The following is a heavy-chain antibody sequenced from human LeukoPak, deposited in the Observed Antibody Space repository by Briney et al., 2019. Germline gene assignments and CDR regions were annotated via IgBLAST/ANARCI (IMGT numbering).Heavy chain of an antibody. CDR1: GFTFSSYW. CDR3: ARDLLGYNYHYMDV. CDR2: IKKDGSEK. Sequence: GGSLRLSCAASGFTFSSYWMSWVRQAPGKGLEWVANIKKDGSEKYYVDSVKGRFTISRDNAKNSLYLQMNSLRAEDTAVYYCARDLLGYNYHYMDVWGKGTTVTVSS. D-gene: IGHD3-16*02. V-gene: IGHV3-7*01. J-gene: IGHJ6*03.